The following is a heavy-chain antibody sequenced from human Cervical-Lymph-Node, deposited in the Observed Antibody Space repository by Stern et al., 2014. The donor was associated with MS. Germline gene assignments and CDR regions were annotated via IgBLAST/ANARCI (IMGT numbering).Heavy chain of an antibody. D-gene: IGHD1-26*01. Sequence: QVQLGQSGAEVKKPGSSVKGSCKAYGGTFSSYAISWVRQAPGQGLEWMGGIIPICGTANYAQKFQGRVTITADESTSTAYMELSSLRSEDTAVYYCARGELKEGLVRGMDVWGQGTTVTVSS. CDR2: IIPICGTA. V-gene: IGHV1-69*01. J-gene: IGHJ6*02. CDR3: ARGELKEGLVRGMDV. CDR1: GGTFSSYA.